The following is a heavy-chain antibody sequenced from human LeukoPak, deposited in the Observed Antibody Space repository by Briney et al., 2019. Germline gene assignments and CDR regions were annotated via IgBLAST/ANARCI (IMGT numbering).Heavy chain of an antibody. V-gene: IGHV4-39*07. J-gene: IGHJ6*03. Sequence: SETLSLTCTVSGGSISSSSYYWGWIRQPPGKGLEWIGSIYYSGSTYYNPSLKSRVTISVDTSKNQFSLKLNSVTAADTAVYYCARDHGPTVATSPFYSYYMDVWGKGTTVTVSS. CDR2: IYYSGST. CDR3: ARDHGPTVATSPFYSYYMDV. D-gene: IGHD4-11*01. CDR1: GGSISSSSYY.